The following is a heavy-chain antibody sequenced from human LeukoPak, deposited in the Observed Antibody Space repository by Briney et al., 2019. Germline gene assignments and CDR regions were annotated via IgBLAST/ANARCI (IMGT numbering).Heavy chain of an antibody. CDR1: GYSISSGYY. CDR3: ASSYDSSGYYPTDY. J-gene: IGHJ4*02. Sequence: SETLSLTCTVSGYSISSGYYWGWIRQPPGKGLEWIGSIYHSGSTYYNPSLKSRVNISVDTSKNQFSLKLSSVTAADTAVYYCASSYDSSGYYPTDYWGQGTLVTVSS. CDR2: IYHSGST. V-gene: IGHV4-38-2*02. D-gene: IGHD3-22*01.